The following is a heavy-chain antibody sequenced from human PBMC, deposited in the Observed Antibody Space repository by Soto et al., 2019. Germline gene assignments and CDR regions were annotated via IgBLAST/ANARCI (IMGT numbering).Heavy chain of an antibody. CDR3: ARGRRFGELLPTTDY. Sequence: TSETLSLTCTVSGGSISSYYWSWIRQPPGKGLEWIGYIYYSGSTNYNPSLKSRVTISVDTSKNQFSLKLSPVTAADTAVYYCARGRRFGELLPTTDYWGQGTLVTVSS. J-gene: IGHJ4*02. CDR1: GGSISSYY. CDR2: IYYSGST. D-gene: IGHD3-10*01. V-gene: IGHV4-59*01.